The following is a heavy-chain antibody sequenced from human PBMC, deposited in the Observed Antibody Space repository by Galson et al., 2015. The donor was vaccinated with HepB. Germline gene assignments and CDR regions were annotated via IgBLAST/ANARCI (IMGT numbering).Heavy chain of an antibody. V-gene: IGHV3-48*02. J-gene: IGHJ4*02. Sequence: SLRLSCAASGFTFSSYAMNWVRPAPGKGLEWVSYISSTSGIIYYSDSVKGRLTISRDNAKNSLYLQMDNLKDEDTAVYYCARDDYTNPVLVYWGQGTLVTVSS. D-gene: IGHD4-11*01. CDR3: ARDDYTNPVLVY. CDR2: ISSTSGII. CDR1: GFTFSSYA.